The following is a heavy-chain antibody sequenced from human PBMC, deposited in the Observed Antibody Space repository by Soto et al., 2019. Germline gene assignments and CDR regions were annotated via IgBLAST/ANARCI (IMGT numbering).Heavy chain of an antibody. CDR3: ARDQVSLKRELEPGGVTAGLAEADY. D-gene: IGHD1-7*01. V-gene: IGHV1-18*04. J-gene: IGHJ4*02. Sequence: QVQLVQSGAEVKKPGASVKVSCKASGYTFTSYGISWVRQAPGQGLEWMGWISAYNGNTNYAQKLQGRVTMTTDTSTSTAYMELRSLRSDDTAVYYCARDQVSLKRELEPGGVTAGLAEADYWGQGTLVTVSS. CDR1: GYTFTSYG. CDR2: ISAYNGNT.